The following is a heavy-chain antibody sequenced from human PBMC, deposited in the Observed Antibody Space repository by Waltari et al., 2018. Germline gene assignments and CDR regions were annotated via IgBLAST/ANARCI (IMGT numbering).Heavy chain of an antibody. Sequence: QVQLQQWGAGLLKPSETLSLTCAVYGGSFSGYYWSWIRQPPGKGLEWIGEINHSGSTNYNPSLKSRVTISVDTSKNQFSLKLSSVTAADTAVYYCARRWWSIAARRRHGGAFDIWGQGTMVTVSS. J-gene: IGHJ3*02. CDR3: ARRWWSIAARRRHGGAFDI. CDR1: GGSFSGYY. V-gene: IGHV4-34*01. D-gene: IGHD6-6*01. CDR2: INHSGST.